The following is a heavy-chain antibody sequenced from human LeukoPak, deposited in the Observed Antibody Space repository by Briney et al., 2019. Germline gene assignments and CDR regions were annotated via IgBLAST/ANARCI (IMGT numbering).Heavy chain of an antibody. CDR2: INQDGSQR. Sequence: GGSLRLSCAASGFTFSSYSMNWVRQAPGKGLEWVANINQDGSQRNYLDSVKGRFTISRDNAKNSLYLQMNSLRVDDTAVYYCARVAGHWGQGTLVTVSS. CDR3: ARVAGH. CDR1: GFTFSSYS. J-gene: IGHJ4*02. V-gene: IGHV3-7*01.